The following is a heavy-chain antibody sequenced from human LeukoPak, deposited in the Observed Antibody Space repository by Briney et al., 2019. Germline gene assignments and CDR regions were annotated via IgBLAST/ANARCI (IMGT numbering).Heavy chain of an antibody. Sequence: GGSLRLSCAASGFTFSSYSMNWVRQAPGKGLEWVLSISSSSSYIYYADSVKGRFTISRDNAKNSLYLQMNSLRAEDTAVYYCARDYYDILTGLQYYFDYWGQGTLVTVSS. CDR2: ISSSSSYI. J-gene: IGHJ4*02. CDR3: ARDYYDILTGLQYYFDY. D-gene: IGHD3-9*01. V-gene: IGHV3-21*01. CDR1: GFTFSSYS.